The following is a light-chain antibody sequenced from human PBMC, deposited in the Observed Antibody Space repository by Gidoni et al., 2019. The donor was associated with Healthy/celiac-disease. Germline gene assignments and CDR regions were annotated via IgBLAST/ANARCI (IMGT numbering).Light chain of an antibody. Sequence: VTISCSGSSSNIGNNYVSWYQQLPGTAPKLLIYDNNKRPSGIPDRFSGSKSGTSATLGITGRQTGDEADYYCGTWDSSLSAGRVFGGGTKLTVL. CDR1: SSNIGNNY. V-gene: IGLV1-51*01. CDR2: DNN. CDR3: GTWDSSLSAGRV. J-gene: IGLJ3*02.